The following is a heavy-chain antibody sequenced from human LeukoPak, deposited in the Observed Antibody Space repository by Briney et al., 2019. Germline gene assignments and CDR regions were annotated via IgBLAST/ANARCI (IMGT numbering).Heavy chain of an antibody. CDR3: ARDRSGGKTAVAHYYYGMDV. CDR1: GFTVSSNY. J-gene: IGHJ6*02. D-gene: IGHD6-19*01. Sequence: TGGSLRLSCAASGFTVSSNYMSWVRQAPGKGLEWVSVIYSGGSTYYADSVKGRFTISRDNSKNTLYLQMNSLRAEDTAVYYCARDRSGGKTAVAHYYYGMDVWGQGTTVTVSS. V-gene: IGHV3-53*01. CDR2: IYSGGST.